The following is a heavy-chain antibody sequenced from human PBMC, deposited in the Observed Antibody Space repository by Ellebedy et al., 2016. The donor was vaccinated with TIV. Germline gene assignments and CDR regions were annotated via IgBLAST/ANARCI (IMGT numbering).Heavy chain of an antibody. CDR3: ARDFDTASMKIIFDY. CDR2: ISYDGRSQ. V-gene: IGHV3-30*03. Sequence: GESLKISCAASGFIFSSYGMHWVRQAPGKGLEWVAVISYDGRSQHYADSVKGRFTVSRDNAKNSLYLHMNSLRAEDTAVYYCARDFDTASMKIIFDYWGHGTLVTVSS. D-gene: IGHD5-18*01. J-gene: IGHJ4*01. CDR1: GFIFSSYG.